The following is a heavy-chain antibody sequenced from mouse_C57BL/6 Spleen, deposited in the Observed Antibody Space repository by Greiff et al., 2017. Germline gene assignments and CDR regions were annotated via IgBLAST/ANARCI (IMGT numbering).Heavy chain of an antibody. J-gene: IGHJ4*01. V-gene: IGHV1-59*01. CDR3: ARGLRLPYYAMDY. Sequence: QVQLQQPGAELVRPGTSVKLSCKASGYTFTSYWMHWVKQRPGQGLEWIGVIDPSDSYTNYNQKFKGKATLTVDTSSSTAYMQLSSLTSEDSAVYYCARGLRLPYYAMDYWGQGTSVTVSS. D-gene: IGHD3-2*02. CDR2: IDPSDSYT. CDR1: GYTFTSYW.